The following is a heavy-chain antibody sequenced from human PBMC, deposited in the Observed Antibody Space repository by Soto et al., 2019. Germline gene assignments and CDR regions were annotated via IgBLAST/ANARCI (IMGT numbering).Heavy chain of an antibody. J-gene: IGHJ2*01. CDR3: AAGIAAAGVKWYFDL. CDR1: GFTFSSYG. CDR2: ISYDGSNK. D-gene: IGHD6-13*01. V-gene: IGHV3-30*03. Sequence: TGGSLRLSCAASGFTFSSYGMHWVRQAPGKGLEWVAVISYDGSNKYYADSVKGRFTISRDNSKNTLYLQMNSLRAEDTAVYYCAAGIAAAGVKWYFDLWGRGTLVTVSS.